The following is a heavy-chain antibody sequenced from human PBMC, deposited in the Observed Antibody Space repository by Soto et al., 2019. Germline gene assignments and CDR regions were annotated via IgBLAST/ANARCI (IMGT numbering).Heavy chain of an antibody. CDR1: EGYIISIGCY. CDR3: ARPGTIPSDNWFDP. V-gene: IGHV4-39*01. CDR2: IYYSGST. Sequence: SQTKRVRCTVAEGYIISIGCYCGWIRKPPGKGLEWIGSIYYSGSTYYNPSLKSRVTISVDTSKNQFSLKLSSVTAADTAVYYCARPGTIPSDNWFDPWGQGTLVTVSS. D-gene: IGHD2-2*02. J-gene: IGHJ5*02.